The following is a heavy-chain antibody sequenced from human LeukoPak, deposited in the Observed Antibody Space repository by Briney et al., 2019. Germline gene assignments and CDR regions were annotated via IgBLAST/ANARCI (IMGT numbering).Heavy chain of an antibody. CDR1: GFTFSDYY. J-gene: IGHJ4*02. V-gene: IGHV3-11*01. Sequence: GGSLRLSCAASGFTFSDYYMSWIRQAPGKGLEWVSYISSSGSTIYYADSVKGRFTISRDNAKNSLYLQINSLRAEGTAVYYCARVYLSVIRGVIHFDYWGQGTLVTVSS. CDR3: ARVYLSVIRGVIHFDY. CDR2: ISSSGSTI. D-gene: IGHD3-10*01.